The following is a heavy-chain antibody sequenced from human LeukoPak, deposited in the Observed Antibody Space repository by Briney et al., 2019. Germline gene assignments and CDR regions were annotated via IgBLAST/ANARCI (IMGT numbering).Heavy chain of an antibody. CDR1: GFTFSSYA. J-gene: IGHJ6*03. V-gene: IGHV3-23*01. Sequence: PGGSLRLSCAASGFTFSSYAMSWVRQAPGKGLEWVSATSGSGGSTYYADSVKGRFTISRDNSKNTLYLQMNSLRAEDTAVYYCAKSTDRNYYYYYMDVWGKGTMVTVSS. CDR2: TSGSGGST. CDR3: AKSTDRNYYYYYMDV.